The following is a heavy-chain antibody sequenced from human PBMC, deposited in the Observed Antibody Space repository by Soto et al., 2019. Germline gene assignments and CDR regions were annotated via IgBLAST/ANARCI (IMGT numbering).Heavy chain of an antibody. Sequence: QVQLVESGGGVVQPGTSLRLSCGASGFSFSSYAMNWVRQAPGKGLEWVAVISHDGSNTYYGDSVKGRFTISRDNSENTLFWQMNSPRAEDTAVYYCAKPYYGAGSYYPDAFDVWGQGTSVTVSS. CDR2: ISHDGSNT. D-gene: IGHD3-10*01. CDR3: AKPYYGAGSYYPDAFDV. J-gene: IGHJ3*01. CDR1: GFSFSSYA. V-gene: IGHV3-30*18.